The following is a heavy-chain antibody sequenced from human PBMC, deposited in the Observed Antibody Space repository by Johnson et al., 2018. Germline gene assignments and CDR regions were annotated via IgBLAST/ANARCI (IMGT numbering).Heavy chain of an antibody. CDR2: INGSGGRT. CDR1: GFTFSSYA. Sequence: VELGQAGGGLVEAGGSLGVSCAGSGFTFSSYAMIWVRQAPGKGLAWVSGINGSGGRTHYADSVRGRFTICRANSKKTLYSQMTSLGVEDTVVYYCAKDIMGGILVVTGISDSFAVWGQGTKVTVSS. V-gene: IGHV3-23*04. D-gene: IGHD2-21*02. J-gene: IGHJ3*01. CDR3: AKDIMGGILVVTGISDSFAV.